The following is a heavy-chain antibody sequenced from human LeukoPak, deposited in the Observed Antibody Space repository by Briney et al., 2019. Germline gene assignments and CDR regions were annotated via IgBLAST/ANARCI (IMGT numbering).Heavy chain of an antibody. V-gene: IGHV4-59*12. CDR2: IYYSGST. CDR3: ARVINWFDP. CDR1: GGSISSYY. Sequence: PSKTLSLTCTVSGGSISSYYWSWIRQPPGKGLEWIGYIYYSGSTNYNPSLKSRVTISVDTSKNQFSLKLSSVTAADTAVYYCARVINWFDPWGQGTLVTVSS. J-gene: IGHJ5*02.